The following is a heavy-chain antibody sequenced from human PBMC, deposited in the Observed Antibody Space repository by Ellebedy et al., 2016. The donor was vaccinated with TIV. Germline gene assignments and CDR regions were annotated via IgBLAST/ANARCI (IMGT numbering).Heavy chain of an antibody. CDR3: ARDHHGLSH. CDR1: GFTFNNYW. D-gene: IGHD4-17*01. J-gene: IGHJ4*02. Sequence: GESLKISCAASGFTFNNYWMSWVRQAPGKGLEWVASIKQDGSEKSYVDSVKGRFTISRDNAKNSLYLQMSSLRAEDTAVYYCARDHHGLSHWGQGTLVTVSS. V-gene: IGHV3-7*03. CDR2: IKQDGSEK.